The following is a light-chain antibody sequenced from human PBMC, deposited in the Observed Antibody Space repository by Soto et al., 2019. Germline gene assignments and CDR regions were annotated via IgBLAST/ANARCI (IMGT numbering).Light chain of an antibody. CDR3: QQYNSYSAWT. Sequence: DIQMTQSPSTLSASVGDRVTITCRASQSISSWLAWYQQKPGKAPKLLIYDASSLESGVPSRFSGSGSGTEFSLTISILQPDDFATYYGQQYNSYSAWTFGQGTKVEIK. J-gene: IGKJ1*01. CDR2: DAS. CDR1: QSISSW. V-gene: IGKV1-5*01.